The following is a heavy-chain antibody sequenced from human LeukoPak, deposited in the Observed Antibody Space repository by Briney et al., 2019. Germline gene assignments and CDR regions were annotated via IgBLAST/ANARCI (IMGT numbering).Heavy chain of an antibody. CDR2: IYYSGST. J-gene: IGHJ5*02. Sequence: SETLSLTCTVSGGSISSGGYYWSWIRQHPGKGLEWIGYIYYSGSTYYNPSLKSRVTISVDTSKNQFSLKLSSVTAADTAVYYCARERWVLLGSWFDPWGQGTLVTVSS. CDR3: ARERWVLLGSWFDP. V-gene: IGHV4-31*03. CDR1: GGSISSGGYY. D-gene: IGHD4-23*01.